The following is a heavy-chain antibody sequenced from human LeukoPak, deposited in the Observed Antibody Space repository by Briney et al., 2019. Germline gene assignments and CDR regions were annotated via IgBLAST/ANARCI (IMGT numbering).Heavy chain of an antibody. CDR1: GFTFTTFG. CDR2: ISASGGHE. V-gene: IGHV3-23*01. CDR3: ARDDNYVHDAFDI. D-gene: IGHD2/OR15-2a*01. Sequence: GGSLRLSCAASGFTFTTFGMNWVRQAPGQGLEWVSAISASGGHEFYADSVKGRFTVSRDNSRNTLYLQMNSLRAEDTAVYYCARDDNYVHDAFDIWGQGTMVTVSS. J-gene: IGHJ3*02.